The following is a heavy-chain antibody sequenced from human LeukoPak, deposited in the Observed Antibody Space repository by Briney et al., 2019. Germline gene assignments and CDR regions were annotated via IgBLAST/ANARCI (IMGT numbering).Heavy chain of an antibody. V-gene: IGHV3-66*01. CDR3: ARGHRMVRGVISGQYYLDY. D-gene: IGHD3-10*01. CDR2: IYSGGST. J-gene: IGHJ4*02. CDR1: GFTVSSNY. Sequence: GGSLRLSCAASGFTVSSNYMSWVRQAPGKGLEWVSVIYSGGSTYYADSVKGRFTISRDNSKNTLYLQMNSLRAEDTAVYYCARGHRMVRGVISGQYYLDYWGQGTLVTVSS.